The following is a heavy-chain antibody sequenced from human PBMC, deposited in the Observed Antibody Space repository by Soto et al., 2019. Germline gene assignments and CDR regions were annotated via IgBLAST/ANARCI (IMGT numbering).Heavy chain of an antibody. J-gene: IGHJ4*02. CDR2: IIPIFGTA. D-gene: IGHD1-26*01. CDR3: ARDGGRHSGGIDY. CDR1: GGTFSSYS. Sequence: QVQLVQSGAEVKKPGSSVKVSCKASGGTFSSYSINWVRQAPGQGLEWMGEIIPIFGTANYAKKFQSSVTITADESTSTAYMELSSLRSEDTAVYYCARDGGRHSGGIDYWGPGTLVTVSS. V-gene: IGHV1-69*01.